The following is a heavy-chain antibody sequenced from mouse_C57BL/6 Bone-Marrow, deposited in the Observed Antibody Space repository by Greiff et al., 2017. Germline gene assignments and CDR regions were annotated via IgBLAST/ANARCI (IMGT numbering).Heavy chain of an antibody. J-gene: IGHJ1*03. Sequence: EVMLVESGGGLVKPGGSLKLSCAASGFTFSDYGMHWVRQAPEKGLEWVAYISSGSSTIYYADTVKGRFTISRDNAKNTLFLQMTSLRSEDTAMYYCARDYGSLYFDVWGTGTTVTVSS. CDR1: GFTFSDYG. D-gene: IGHD1-1*01. CDR2: ISSGSSTI. CDR3: ARDYGSLYFDV. V-gene: IGHV5-17*01.